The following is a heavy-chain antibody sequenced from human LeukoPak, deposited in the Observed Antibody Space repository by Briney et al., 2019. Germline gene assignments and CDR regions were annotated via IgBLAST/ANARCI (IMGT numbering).Heavy chain of an antibody. J-gene: IGHJ4*02. Sequence: GGSLRLSCAASGFTFSSSAMSWVRQAPGKGLEWVSGISGSGGSTYYADSVKGRFTISRDNSKNTLYLQMNSLRAEDTAVYYCAKDRRGLANLDYWGQGTLVTVSS. CDR1: GFTFSSSA. D-gene: IGHD3-16*01. V-gene: IGHV3-23*01. CDR2: ISGSGGST. CDR3: AKDRRGLANLDY.